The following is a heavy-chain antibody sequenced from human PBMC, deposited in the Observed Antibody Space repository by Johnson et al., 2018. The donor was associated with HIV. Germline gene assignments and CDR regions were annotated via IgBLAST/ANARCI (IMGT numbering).Heavy chain of an antibody. Sequence: QVQLVESGGGLVQPGGSLRLSCAASGFTFSSYAMHWVRQAPGKGLEWVAIISYDGSNKYYADSVKGRFTISRDNSKNTLYLQMNSLRAADTAVYYCAKDRTGFDAFDIWGQGTMVTVSS. CDR3: AKDRTGFDAFDI. CDR2: ISYDGSNK. V-gene: IGHV3-30-3*01. J-gene: IGHJ3*02. D-gene: IGHD1-1*01. CDR1: GFTFSSYA.